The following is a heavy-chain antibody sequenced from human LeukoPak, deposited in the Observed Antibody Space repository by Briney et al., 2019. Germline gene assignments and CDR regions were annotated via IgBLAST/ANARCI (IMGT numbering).Heavy chain of an antibody. CDR1: GFTFSSYW. CDR3: ARVTTVTTSDFDY. Sequence: GGSLRLSCAASGFTFSSYWMSWVRQAPGKGREWVANIKQDGSEKYYVDSVKGRFTISRDNAKNSLHLQMNSLRAEDTAVYYCARVTTVTTSDFDYWGQGTLVTVSS. V-gene: IGHV3-7*04. CDR2: IKQDGSEK. J-gene: IGHJ4*02. D-gene: IGHD4-17*01.